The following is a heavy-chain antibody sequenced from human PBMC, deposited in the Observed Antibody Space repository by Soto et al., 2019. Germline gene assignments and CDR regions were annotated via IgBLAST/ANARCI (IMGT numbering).Heavy chain of an antibody. CDR2: IYHSGST. CDR3: ARAIDSSGYFDY. Sequence: PSETLSLTCAVSGYSISSGYYWGLSRQPPGKGLELIGGIYHSGSTYYNPSLKSPVTISVDTSKNQFFLQLSSVTAEDTAVYYCARAIDSSGYFDYWGQGTLVTVSS. J-gene: IGHJ4*02. CDR1: GYSISSGYY. D-gene: IGHD3-22*01. V-gene: IGHV4-38-2*01.